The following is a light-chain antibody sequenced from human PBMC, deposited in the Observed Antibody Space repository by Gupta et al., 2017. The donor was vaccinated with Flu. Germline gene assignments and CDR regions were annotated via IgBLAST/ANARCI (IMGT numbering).Light chain of an antibody. J-gene: IGLJ3*02. CDR1: SSDVGGYNH. Sequence: SALTPPASVSGSPGQSITIPCTGTSSDVGGYNHLAWYQQDAGRARKVLIYEVAKRPTGGAKRFAGSKSGNTAARTNSTLQAEDEADYYCCYYEDTNTVLWVFGGGTKLTVL. V-gene: IGLV2-23*02. CDR2: EVA. CDR3: CYYEDTNTVLWV.